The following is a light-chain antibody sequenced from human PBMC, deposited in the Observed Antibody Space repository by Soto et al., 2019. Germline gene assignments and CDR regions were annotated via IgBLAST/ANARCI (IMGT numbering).Light chain of an antibody. CDR3: NSYIRGSTRYV. CDR1: NSDGGSFKS. V-gene: IGLV2-14*03. CDR2: GVI. J-gene: IGLJ1*01. Sequence: QSVLTQPASVSGSPGQSITISFTADNSDGGSFKSVACYEQHPGKAPKLILYGVIHPPSGVPHRFSDSKSDNPPSLTISGLQADDEAEYYCNSYIRGSTRYVFGTGTKVTVL.